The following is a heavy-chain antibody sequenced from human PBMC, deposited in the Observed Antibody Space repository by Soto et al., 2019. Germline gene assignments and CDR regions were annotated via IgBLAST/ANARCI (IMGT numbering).Heavy chain of an antibody. V-gene: IGHV1-69*01. CDR1: GGLFSSYP. D-gene: IGHD3-16*01. Sequence: QEQLVQSGAEVKKPGSSVKVSCKASGGLFSSYPISWVRQVPGQGLEWMGGIIPVFQTAYYTQRFQGRVTITADESTYTAYMEPSRTRSEDTAIYYCARGGSAYTLFNEFWAQGTLVTAST. CDR3: ARGGSAYTLFNEF. CDR2: IIPVFQTA. J-gene: IGHJ4*02.